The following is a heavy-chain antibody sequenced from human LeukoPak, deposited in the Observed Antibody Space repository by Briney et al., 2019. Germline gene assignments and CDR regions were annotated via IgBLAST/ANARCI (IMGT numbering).Heavy chain of an antibody. D-gene: IGHD1-26*01. CDR1: GFTFDDYT. CDR3: AKGLEWELRGYFDY. Sequence: GGSLRLSCAASGFTFDDYTMHWVRQAPGKGLEWVSLISWDGGSTYYADSVKGRFTISRDNSKNSLYLQMNSLRTEDAALYYCAKGLEWELRGYFDYWGQGTLVTVSS. V-gene: IGHV3-43*01. J-gene: IGHJ4*02. CDR2: ISWDGGST.